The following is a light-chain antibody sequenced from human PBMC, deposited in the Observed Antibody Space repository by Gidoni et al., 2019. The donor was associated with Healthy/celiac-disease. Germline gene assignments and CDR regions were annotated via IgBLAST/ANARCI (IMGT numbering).Light chain of an antibody. CDR3: QQYDNLLS. V-gene: IGKV1-33*01. CDR2: DAS. J-gene: IGKJ1*01. CDR1: QDISNY. Sequence: DIQMTQSPSSLSASVGDRVTITCQASQDISNYLNWYQQKPGKAPKRLIYDASNLETGVPSRFSGSGSGTDFTFTISSLQPEDIATYYCQQYDNLLSFXQXTKVEIK.